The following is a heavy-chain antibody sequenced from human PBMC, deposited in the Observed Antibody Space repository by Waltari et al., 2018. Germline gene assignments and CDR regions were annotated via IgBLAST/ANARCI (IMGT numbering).Heavy chain of an antibody. J-gene: IGHJ4*02. Sequence: EVQLVESGGGLVQPGGSLRLSCAASGFSTDYWLDWVRQAPGKGLVWVSRMKTDGTSITYADSVKGRFTNSRDSAKNTYYLQMNGLRAEDTAVYYCTTNPGYWGQGTLVTVSS. CDR1: GFSTDYW. CDR3: TTNPGY. CDR2: MKTDGTSI. V-gene: IGHV3-74*03.